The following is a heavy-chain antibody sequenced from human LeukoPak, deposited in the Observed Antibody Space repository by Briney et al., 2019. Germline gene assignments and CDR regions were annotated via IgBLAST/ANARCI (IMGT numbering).Heavy chain of an antibody. CDR1: GGSISSYY. D-gene: IGHD5-12*01. Sequence: PSETLSLTCTVSGGSISSYYWSWIRQPAGKGLEWIGRIYTSGSTNYNPSLKSRVTMSVDTSKNQFSLQLNSVTPEDTAVYYCARGVATNNWFDPWGQGTLVTVSS. V-gene: IGHV4-4*07. J-gene: IGHJ5*02. CDR3: ARGVATNNWFDP. CDR2: IYTSGST.